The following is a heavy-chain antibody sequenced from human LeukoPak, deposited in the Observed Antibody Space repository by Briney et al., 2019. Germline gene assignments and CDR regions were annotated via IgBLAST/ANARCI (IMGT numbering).Heavy chain of an antibody. CDR2: ISYDGSNK. V-gene: IGHV3-30*18. CDR3: AKWAGIAAARYYQH. Sequence: GRSLRLSCAASGFTFSSYGMHWVRQAPGKGLEWVAVISYDGSNKYYADSVKGRFTISRDNSKNTLYLQMNSLRAEDTAVYYCAKWAGIAAARYYQHWGQGTLVTVSS. CDR1: GFTFSSYG. D-gene: IGHD6-13*01. J-gene: IGHJ1*01.